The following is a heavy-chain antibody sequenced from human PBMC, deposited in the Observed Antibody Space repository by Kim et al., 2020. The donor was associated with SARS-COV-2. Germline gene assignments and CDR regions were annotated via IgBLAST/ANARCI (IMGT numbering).Heavy chain of an antibody. V-gene: IGHV5-10-1*01. CDR3: ARLSHYSSSANTFDY. D-gene: IGHD6-6*01. CDR1: GYSFTSYW. CDR2: IDPSDSYT. Sequence: GESLKISCKGSGYSFTSYWISWVRQMPGKGLEWMGRIDPSDSYTNYSPSFQGHVTISADKSISTAYLQWSSLNASDTAMYYCARLSHYSSSANTFDYWGQGTLVTVSS. J-gene: IGHJ4*02.